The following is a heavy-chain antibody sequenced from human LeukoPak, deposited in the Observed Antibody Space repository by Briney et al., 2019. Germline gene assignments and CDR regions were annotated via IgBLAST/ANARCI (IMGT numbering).Heavy chain of an antibody. CDR3: AKETEAGLFDY. Sequence: PGRSLRLSCAASGFTFDDYAMHWVRQAPGKGLEWVSGISWNSGSIGYADSVKGRFTISRDNAKNSLYLQMNSLRAEDTALYYCAKETEAGLFDYWGQGTLVTVSS. CDR1: GFTFDDYA. J-gene: IGHJ4*02. D-gene: IGHD6-19*01. CDR2: ISWNSGSI. V-gene: IGHV3-9*01.